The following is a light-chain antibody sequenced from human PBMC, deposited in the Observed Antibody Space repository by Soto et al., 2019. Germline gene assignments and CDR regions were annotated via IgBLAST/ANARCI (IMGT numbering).Light chain of an antibody. V-gene: IGKV1-39*01. CDR3: QQSYSSPQT. J-gene: IGKJ1*01. CDR2: AAS. CDR1: QSINRF. Sequence: DIQMTQSPSSLSASVGDRVGITCRAGQSINRFLNWYQQKPGKAPKLLIYAASSLQSGVPSRFSGSGSGTDFTLAISSLQPEDFATYYCQQSYSSPQTFGQGTKVEIK.